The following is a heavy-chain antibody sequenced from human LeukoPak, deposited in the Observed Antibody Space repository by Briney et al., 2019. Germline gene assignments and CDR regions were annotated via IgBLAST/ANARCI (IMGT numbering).Heavy chain of an antibody. CDR2: IIPIFGTA. V-gene: IGHV1-69*05. D-gene: IGHD3-22*01. CDR3: ARVVVITKWYFDL. Sequence: SVKVSCKASGGTFSSYAISWVRQAPGQGLEWMGRIIPIFGTANYAQKFQGRVTITTDESTSTAYMELSSLRSEDTAVYYCARVVVITKWYFDLWGRGTLVTVSS. J-gene: IGHJ2*01. CDR1: GGTFSSYA.